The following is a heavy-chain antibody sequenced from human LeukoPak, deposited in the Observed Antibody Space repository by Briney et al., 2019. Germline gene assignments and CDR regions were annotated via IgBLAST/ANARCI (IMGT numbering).Heavy chain of an antibody. Sequence: GGSLRLSCAASGFTFSSYSMSWVRQAPGKGLEWVSSISSSSSYIYYADSVKGRFTISRDNAKNSLYLQMNSLRAEDTAVYYCARDGTLGASGAFDIWGQGTMVTVSS. J-gene: IGHJ3*02. CDR3: ARDGTLGASGAFDI. CDR2: ISSSSSYI. V-gene: IGHV3-21*01. D-gene: IGHD3-10*01. CDR1: GFTFSSYS.